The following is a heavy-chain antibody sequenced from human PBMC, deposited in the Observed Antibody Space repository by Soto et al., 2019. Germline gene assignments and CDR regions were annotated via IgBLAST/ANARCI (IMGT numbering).Heavy chain of an antibody. CDR3: ARVKLAAAGTLDAFDI. Sequence: QVQLQESGPGLVKPSGTLSLTCAVSGGSISSSNWWSWVRQPPGKGLEWIGEIYHSGSTNYNPALKSPVTLPAXXXKXXFSLKLSSVPAADTAVYYCARVKLAAAGTLDAFDIWGQGTMVTVSS. V-gene: IGHV4-4*02. J-gene: IGHJ3*02. D-gene: IGHD6-13*01. CDR1: GGSISSSNW. CDR2: IYHSGST.